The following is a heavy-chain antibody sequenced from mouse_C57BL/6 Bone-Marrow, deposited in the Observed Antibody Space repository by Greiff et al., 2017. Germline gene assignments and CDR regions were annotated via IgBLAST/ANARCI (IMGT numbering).Heavy chain of an antibody. V-gene: IGHV1-5*01. Sequence: VQLQQSGTVLARPGASVKMSCKTSGYTFTSYWMHWVKQRPGQGLEWIGAIYPGNSDTSYNQKFKGKAKLTAVTSASTAYMERSSLTNEDSAVYYCTREDARGRYFDYWGQGTTLTVSS. CDR2: IYPGNSDT. CDR1: GYTFTSYW. D-gene: IGHD3-1*01. J-gene: IGHJ2*01. CDR3: TREDARGRYFDY.